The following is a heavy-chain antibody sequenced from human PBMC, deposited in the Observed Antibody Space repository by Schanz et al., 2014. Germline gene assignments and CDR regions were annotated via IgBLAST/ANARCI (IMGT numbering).Heavy chain of an antibody. CDR1: GFAFSKYG. J-gene: IGHJ5*02. D-gene: IGHD3-16*01. Sequence: QVQLAESGGGVVQPGRSLRLSCAASGFAFSKYGVHWVRQAPGKGLEWVAVIWYNGSNKYYADSVRGRFTISRDNSKNTLYLQMNSLRAEDTAVYYCASDYNYFETEAPWGQGTLVTVSS. CDR2: IWYNGSNK. V-gene: IGHV3-33*01. CDR3: ASDYNYFETEAP.